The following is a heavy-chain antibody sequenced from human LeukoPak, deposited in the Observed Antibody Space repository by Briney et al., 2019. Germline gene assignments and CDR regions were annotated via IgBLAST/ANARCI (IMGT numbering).Heavy chain of an antibody. D-gene: IGHD4-17*01. CDR2: ISSSSSTI. J-gene: IGHJ5*02. Sequence: PGGSLRLSCAASGFTFSSYSMNWVRQAPGKGLEWVSYISSSSSTIYYADSVKGRFTISRDKAKNSLYLQMNSLRAEDTAVYYCARDLFRDYGDYYNWFDPWGQGTLVTVSS. V-gene: IGHV3-48*01. CDR1: GFTFSSYS. CDR3: ARDLFRDYGDYYNWFDP.